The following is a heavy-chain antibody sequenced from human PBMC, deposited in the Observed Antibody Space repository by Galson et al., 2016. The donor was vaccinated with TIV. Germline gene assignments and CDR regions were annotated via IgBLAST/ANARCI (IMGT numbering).Heavy chain of an antibody. D-gene: IGHD3-22*01. CDR3: AKDRITLTFRVGLYV. Sequence: LRLSCAASGFTFDSYALNWVRQAPGKAPEWLSVINVRGDNTEYADSVKGRFTVSRDNSRNTLFLQMTRLRAEDTALYSCAKDRITLTFRVGLYVWGLGTLVTVSS. CDR1: GFTFDSYA. V-gene: IGHV3-23*01. J-gene: IGHJ3*01. CDR2: INVRGDNT.